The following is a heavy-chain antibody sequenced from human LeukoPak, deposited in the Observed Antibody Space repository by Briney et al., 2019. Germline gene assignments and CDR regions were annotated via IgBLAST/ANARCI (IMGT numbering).Heavy chain of an antibody. D-gene: IGHD3-16*01. CDR1: GLSFSSFA. J-gene: IGHJ4*02. CDR3: AKASWVSSTDAVR. Sequence: GGSLRLSCSASGLSFSSFAMSWLRQGPPRGLEWVSRIRGNGETFYAHSVKGRFTLSSDSSRNTVYFQLNNLRVEDTAIYYCAKASWVSSTDAVRWGQGTLVTVSS. CDR2: IRGNGET. V-gene: IGHV3-23*01.